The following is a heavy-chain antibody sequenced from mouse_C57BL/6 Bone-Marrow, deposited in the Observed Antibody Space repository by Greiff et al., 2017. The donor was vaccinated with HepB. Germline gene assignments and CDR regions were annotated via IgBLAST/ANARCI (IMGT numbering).Heavy chain of an antibody. CDR1: GFTFSDYG. CDR3: ATTAQATFAY. J-gene: IGHJ3*01. D-gene: IGHD3-2*02. CDR2: ISSGSSTI. Sequence: EVHLVESGGGLVKPGGSLKLSCAASGFTFSDYGMHWVRQAPEKGLEWVAYISSGSSTIYYADTVKGRFTISRDNAKNTLFLQMTSLRSEDTAMYYCATTAQATFAYWGQGTLVTVSA. V-gene: IGHV5-17*01.